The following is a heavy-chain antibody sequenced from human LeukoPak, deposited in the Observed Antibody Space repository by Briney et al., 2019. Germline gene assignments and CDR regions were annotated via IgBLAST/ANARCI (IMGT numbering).Heavy chain of an antibody. CDR3: ARGLGCSSTSCYSDFDY. CDR1: GGSISSGGYY. V-gene: IGHV4-31*03. D-gene: IGHD2-2*01. J-gene: IGHJ4*02. CDR2: IYYSGST. Sequence: SETLSLTCTVSGGSISSGGYYWSWIRQHPGKGLEWIGYIYYSGSTYYNPSLKSRVTISVATSKNQFSLKLSSVTAADTAVYYCARGLGCSSTSCYSDFDYWGQGTLVTVSS.